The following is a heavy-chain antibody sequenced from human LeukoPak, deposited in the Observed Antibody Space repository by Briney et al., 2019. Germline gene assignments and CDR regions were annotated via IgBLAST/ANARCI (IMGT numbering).Heavy chain of an antibody. Sequence: SETLSLTCAVYGGSFSGYYWSWIRQPPGKGLEWIGEINHSGSTNYNPSLKSRVTISVDTSKNQFSLKLSSVTAADTAVYYCARGVLRYFDGPFDPWGQGTLVTVSS. CDR2: INHSGST. J-gene: IGHJ5*02. CDR3: ARGVLRYFDGPFDP. D-gene: IGHD3-9*01. CDR1: GGSFSGYY. V-gene: IGHV4-34*01.